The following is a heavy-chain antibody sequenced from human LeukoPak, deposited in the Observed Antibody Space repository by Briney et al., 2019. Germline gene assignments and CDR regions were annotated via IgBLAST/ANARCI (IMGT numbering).Heavy chain of an antibody. CDR3: ARGQGEYYYDSSGYSDY. J-gene: IGHJ4*02. D-gene: IGHD3-22*01. V-gene: IGHV1-2*02. CDR2: INPNSGGT. CDR1: GYTFTGYY. Sequence: ASVKVSCKASGYTFTGYYMHWVRQAPGQGLERMGWINPNSGGTNYAQKFQGRVTMTRDTSISTAYMELSRLRSDDTAVYYCARGQGEYYYDSSGYSDYWGQGTLVTVSS.